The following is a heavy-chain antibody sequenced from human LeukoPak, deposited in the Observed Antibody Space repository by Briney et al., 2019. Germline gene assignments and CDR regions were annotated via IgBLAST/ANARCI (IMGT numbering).Heavy chain of an antibody. CDR1: GFTFSGSA. CDR2: IDKKDKGYATAT. D-gene: IGHD2-21*02. Sequence: PGGSLRLSCAASGFTFSGSAIHWVRQSSGKGLEWVGQIDKKDKGYATATAYAASVKGRFTISRDNSKNTLYLQMNSLRSEDTAVYYCVRDRHCGGDCPPGNFQHWGQGTLVMVSS. V-gene: IGHV3-73*01. J-gene: IGHJ1*01. CDR3: VRDRHCGGDCPPGNFQH.